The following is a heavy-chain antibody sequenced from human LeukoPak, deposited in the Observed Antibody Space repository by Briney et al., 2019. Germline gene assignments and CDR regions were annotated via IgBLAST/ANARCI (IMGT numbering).Heavy chain of an antibody. J-gene: IGHJ4*02. CDR2: ISSSSSDI. CDR3: ARDLPAAVD. CDR1: GFTFSSYS. Sequence: GGSLRLSCAASGFTFSSYSMSWVRQAPGKGLEWVSFISSSSSDIYHADSVKGRFTISRDNAKNSLFLQMNSLRAEDTAVYYCARDLPAAVDWGQGALVTVSS. V-gene: IGHV3-21*01. D-gene: IGHD2-2*01.